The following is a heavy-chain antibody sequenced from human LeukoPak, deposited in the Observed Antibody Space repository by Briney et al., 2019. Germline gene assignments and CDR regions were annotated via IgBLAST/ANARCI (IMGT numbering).Heavy chain of an antibody. CDR2: IYYTGST. CDR1: GGSISNYY. Sequence: SETLSLTCTVSGGSISNYYWNWIRQPPGKGLEWIGYIYYTGSTNYNPSLKSRVTMSVDTSKNQFSLNLQSVTPEDTTVYYCARNLIPEQLVVNFWGQGTLVTVSS. J-gene: IGHJ4*02. D-gene: IGHD6-13*01. V-gene: IGHV4-59*01. CDR3: ARNLIPEQLVVNF.